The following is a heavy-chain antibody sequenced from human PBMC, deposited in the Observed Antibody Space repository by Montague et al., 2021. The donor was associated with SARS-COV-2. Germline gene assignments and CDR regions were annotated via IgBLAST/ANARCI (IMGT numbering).Heavy chain of an antibody. CDR3: ARFVKTGTTSAFDR. Sequence: SETLSLTCGVFRPSSRGNPWSWLRKHTAKLLSWFGDVRDTGTTNYNPSVRSRANIFVDTSKAQFSLTLTSVNTADTAVYYCARFVKTGTTSAFDRWGQGTLVIVSS. D-gene: IGHD3-3*02. CDR1: RPSSRGNP. J-gene: IGHJ1*01. CDR2: VRDTGTT. V-gene: IGHV4-59*12.